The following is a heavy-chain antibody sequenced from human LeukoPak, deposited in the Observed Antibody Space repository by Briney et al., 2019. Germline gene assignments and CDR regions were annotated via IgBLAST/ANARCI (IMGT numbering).Heavy chain of an antibody. Sequence: PAETLSLTCPVSGGSISTSNYYWGWIRQPPGKGLERIGNIFYSGSTYYRPSVKSRVTMSVHTSKNQFSLKLSSVTAADTAVYYCARDGDVLLWFGESIDAFDIWGQGTMVTVSS. V-gene: IGHV4-39*07. CDR2: IFYSGST. CDR1: GGSISTSNYY. D-gene: IGHD3-10*01. CDR3: ARDGDVLLWFGESIDAFDI. J-gene: IGHJ3*02.